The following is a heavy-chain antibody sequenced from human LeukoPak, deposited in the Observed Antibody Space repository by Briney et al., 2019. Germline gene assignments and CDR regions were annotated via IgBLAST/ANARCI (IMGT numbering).Heavy chain of an antibody. CDR1: GFTFSSYA. CDR2: LSGSGGNT. V-gene: IGHV3-23*01. D-gene: IGHD2-2*01. Sequence: GGSLRLSCTASGFTFSSYAMSWVRQAPGKGLEWDSALSGSGGNTYYADSVKGRFTISRDNSKNTLYLQMNSLRAEDTAKYYCAKVASLCTSTSCVRGGFDYWGQGTLVTVSS. J-gene: IGHJ4*02. CDR3: AKVASLCTSTSCVRGGFDY.